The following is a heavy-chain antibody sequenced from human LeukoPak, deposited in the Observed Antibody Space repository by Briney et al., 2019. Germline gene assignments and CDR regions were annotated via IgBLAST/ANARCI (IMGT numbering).Heavy chain of an antibody. J-gene: IGHJ3*02. CDR3: APSNGRYDAFDI. Sequence: ASVKVSCKVSGYTLTELPMHGVRQAPGKGLEWMGGFDPEDGETIYARKFQGRVTMTADTSTDTAYMELSSLRSEDPAVYYCAPSNGRYDAFDIWGQGTMVTVSS. CDR2: FDPEDGET. CDR1: GYTLTELP. V-gene: IGHV1-24*01.